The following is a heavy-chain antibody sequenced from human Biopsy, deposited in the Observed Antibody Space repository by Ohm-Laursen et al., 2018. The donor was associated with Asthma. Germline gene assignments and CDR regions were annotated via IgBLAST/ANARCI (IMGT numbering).Heavy chain of an antibody. CDR1: GFSFSEFV. D-gene: IGHD3-9*01. CDR2: ISYDGSNK. J-gene: IGHJ5*02. CDR3: AKAERYFDWYWFDP. V-gene: IGHV3-30*18. Sequence: SLRLSCTASGFSFSEFVMHWVRQAPGKGLEWVAVISYDGSNKYYADSVKGRFTISRDNSKNTLYLQMNSLRAEDTAVYYCAKAERYFDWYWFDPWGQGTLVTVSS.